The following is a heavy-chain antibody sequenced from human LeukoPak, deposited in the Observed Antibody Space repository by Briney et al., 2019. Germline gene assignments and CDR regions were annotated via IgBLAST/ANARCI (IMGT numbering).Heavy chain of an antibody. CDR2: ISGTGGST. CDR1: GFTFSTYA. Sequence: PGGSLRLSCAASGFTFSTYAMTWVRQAPGKGLEWVSLISGTGGSTYYADSVKGRFTISRDNSKKTLYLQMNSLRAEDTAVYYCAKDQTGRYFDWFPPGDYWGQGTLVTVSS. CDR3: AKDQTGRYFDWFPPGDY. V-gene: IGHV3-23*01. J-gene: IGHJ4*02. D-gene: IGHD3-9*01.